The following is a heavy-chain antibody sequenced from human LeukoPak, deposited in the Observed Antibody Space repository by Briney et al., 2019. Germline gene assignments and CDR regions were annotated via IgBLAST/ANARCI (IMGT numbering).Heavy chain of an antibody. Sequence: GGSLRLSCAASGFTFSNYAISWVRQAPGKGLEWVSAISDSGAGTYYADSVKGRFTISRDNSKNTVYVQMNSLRAEDTAVYYCTKTGVSGWFNDYWGQGTLVTGSS. CDR3: TKTGVSGWFNDY. CDR1: GFTFSNYA. V-gene: IGHV3-23*01. CDR2: ISDSGAGT. D-gene: IGHD6-19*01. J-gene: IGHJ4*02.